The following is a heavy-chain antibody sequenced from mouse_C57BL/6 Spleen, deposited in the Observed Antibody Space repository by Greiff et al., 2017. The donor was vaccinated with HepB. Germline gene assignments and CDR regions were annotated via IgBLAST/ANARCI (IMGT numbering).Heavy chain of an antibody. CDR2: LSYDGSN. CDR3: ARAYDGYEDFAY. D-gene: IGHD2-3*01. Sequence: EVKLVESGPGLVKPSQSLSLTCSVTGYSITSCYYWYWIRQVPGNQLVWMVYLSYDGSNNYNPSLKNRISITRDTSKNQFFLKLNSVTTEDTASYYCARAYDGYEDFAYWGQGTLVTVSA. J-gene: IGHJ3*01. V-gene: IGHV3-6*01. CDR1: GYSITSCYY.